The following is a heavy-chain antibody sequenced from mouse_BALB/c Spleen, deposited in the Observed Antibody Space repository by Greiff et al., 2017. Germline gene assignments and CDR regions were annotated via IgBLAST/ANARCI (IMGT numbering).Heavy chain of an antibody. D-gene: IGHD1-3*01. Sequence: EVKLQESGGGLVQPGGSRKLSCAASGFTFSSFGMHWVRQAPEKGLEWVAYISSGSSTIYYADTVKGRFTISRDNPKNTLFLQMTSLRSEDTAMYYCARRRDNYDAMDYWGQGTSVTVSS. J-gene: IGHJ4*01. V-gene: IGHV5-17*02. CDR1: GFTFSSFG. CDR2: ISSGSSTI. CDR3: ARRRDNYDAMDY.